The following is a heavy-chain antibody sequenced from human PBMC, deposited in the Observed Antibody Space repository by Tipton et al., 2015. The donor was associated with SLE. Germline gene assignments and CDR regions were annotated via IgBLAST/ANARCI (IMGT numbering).Heavy chain of an antibody. CDR2: IYYSGGT. V-gene: IGHV4-39*01. CDR1: GGSISSSSYY. CDR3: ARRGRYYGMDV. J-gene: IGHJ6*02. Sequence: TLSLTCTVSGGSISSSSYYWGWIRQPPGKGLEWIGSIYYSGGTYYNPSLKSRVTISVDTSKNQFSLKLSSVTAADTAVYYCARRGRYYGMDVWGQGTTVTVSS.